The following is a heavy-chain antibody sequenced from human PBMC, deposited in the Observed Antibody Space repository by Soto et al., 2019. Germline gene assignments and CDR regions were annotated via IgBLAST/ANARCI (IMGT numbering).Heavy chain of an antibody. CDR3: ASVLYNWNYDY. CDR2: IKQDGSEK. CDR1: GFTFSSYW. Sequence: GGSLRLSCAASGFTFSSYWMSWVRQAPGKGLEWVANIKQDGSEKYYVDSVKGRFTISRDNAKNSLYLQMNSLRAEDTAVYYCASVLYNWNYDYWGQGTLVTVSS. V-gene: IGHV3-7*01. D-gene: IGHD1-7*01. J-gene: IGHJ4*02.